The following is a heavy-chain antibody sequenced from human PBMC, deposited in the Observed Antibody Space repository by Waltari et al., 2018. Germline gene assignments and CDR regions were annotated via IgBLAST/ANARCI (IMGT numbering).Heavy chain of an antibody. CDR2: IKQDGSEK. J-gene: IGHJ4*02. CDR3: TRLNMVRGVSPDY. D-gene: IGHD3-10*01. CDR1: GFPFSSYW. Sequence: EVQLVESGGGLVQPGGSLRHSCADSGFPFSSYWNGWVRPAPGKGLEWVANIKQDGSEKYYVDSVKGRFTISRDNAKNSLYLQMNSLRAEDTAVYYCTRLNMVRGVSPDYWGQGTLVTVSS. V-gene: IGHV3-7*01.